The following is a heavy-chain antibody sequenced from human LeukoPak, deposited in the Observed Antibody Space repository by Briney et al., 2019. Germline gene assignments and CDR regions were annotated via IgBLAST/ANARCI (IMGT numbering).Heavy chain of an antibody. CDR3: ARDHDDYDFWSGYRGNWFDP. V-gene: IGHV1-8*01. J-gene: IGHJ5*02. Sequence: ASVKVSCKASGYTFTSYDINWVRQASGQGLEWMGWMKPNSGNTGYAQKFQGRVTMTRNTSISTAYMELSSLRSEDTAVYYCARDHDDYDFWSGYRGNWFDPWGQGTLVTVSS. D-gene: IGHD3-3*01. CDR1: GYTFTSYD. CDR2: MKPNSGNT.